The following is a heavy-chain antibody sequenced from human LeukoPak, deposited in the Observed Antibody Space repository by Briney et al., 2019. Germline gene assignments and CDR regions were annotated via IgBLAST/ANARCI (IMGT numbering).Heavy chain of an antibody. V-gene: IGHV3-53*01. CDR2: IYSGGNT. CDR1: GFSVSNTY. J-gene: IGHJ4*02. D-gene: IGHD2-21*02. Sequence: QPGGSLRLSCAGSGFSVSNTYMSWVRQAPGKGLEWVSIIYSGGNTYYADSVKGRFTISRDNSKNTLYLQMNRLRPEDTAVYYCARGTVTAPDYWGQGTLVTVSS. CDR3: ARGTVTAPDY.